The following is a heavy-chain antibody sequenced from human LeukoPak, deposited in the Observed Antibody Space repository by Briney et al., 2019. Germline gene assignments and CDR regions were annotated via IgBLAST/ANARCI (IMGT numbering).Heavy chain of an antibody. CDR2: IYTSGST. V-gene: IGHV4-4*07. D-gene: IGHD1-26*01. Sequence: PSETLSLTCTVSGDSISSYYWSWIRQPAEKGLEWIGHIYTSGSTNYYTSGSTDYNPSLKSRVTISLDRSKNQFSLKLSSVTAADTAVYYCAAFLSGTDWYFDYWGQGAMVTVSS. CDR3: AAFLSGTDWYFDY. J-gene: IGHJ4*02. CDR1: GDSISSYY.